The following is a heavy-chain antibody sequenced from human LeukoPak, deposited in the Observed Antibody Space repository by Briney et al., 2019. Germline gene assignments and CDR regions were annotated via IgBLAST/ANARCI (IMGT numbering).Heavy chain of an antibody. CDR2: IRGSDGST. CDR3: VKAQGGTNALLDY. V-gene: IGHV3-23*01. Sequence: GGSLRLSCAASGFTFSSNAMTWAPQGPGKGLEWFSTIRGSDGSTNYADSVKGRFTISRDNSKNTLDLQMNSLRAEDTAVYYCVKAQGGTNALLDYWGQGTLVTVSS. D-gene: IGHD1-26*01. CDR1: GFTFSSNA. J-gene: IGHJ4*02.